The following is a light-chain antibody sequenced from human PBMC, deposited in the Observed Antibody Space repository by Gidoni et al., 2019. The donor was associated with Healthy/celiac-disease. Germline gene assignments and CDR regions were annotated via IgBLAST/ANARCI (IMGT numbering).Light chain of an antibody. J-gene: IGKJ4*01. CDR3: QQYDNLPALT. CDR2: DAS. Sequence: DIQMTQSPSSLSASVGDRVTITCQASQDISNYLNWYQQKPGKAPRLLIYDASNLEIGVPSRFSGSGSGTDFTFTISSLQPEDFATYYCQQYDNLPALTFGGXTKVEIK. V-gene: IGKV1-33*01. CDR1: QDISNY.